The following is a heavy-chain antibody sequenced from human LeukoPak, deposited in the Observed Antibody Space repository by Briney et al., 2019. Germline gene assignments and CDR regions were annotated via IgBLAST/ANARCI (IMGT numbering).Heavy chain of an antibody. V-gene: IGHV4-30-2*01. Sequence: SQTLSLTCTVSGGSISSGGYYWSWIRQPPGKGLEWIGYIYHSGSTYYNPSPKSRVAISVDRSKNQFSLKLSSVTAADTAMYFCSREQIRGSGSYYYNLFDPWGQGALVTVSS. D-gene: IGHD3-10*01. CDR2: IYHSGST. J-gene: IGHJ5*02. CDR1: GGSISSGGYY. CDR3: SREQIRGSGSYYYNLFDP.